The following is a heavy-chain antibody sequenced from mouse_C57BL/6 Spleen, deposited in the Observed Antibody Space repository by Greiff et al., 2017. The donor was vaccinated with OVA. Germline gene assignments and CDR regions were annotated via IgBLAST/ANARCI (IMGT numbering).Heavy chain of an antibody. J-gene: IGHJ3*01. CDR3: ALYGYDGFAY. CDR1: GYTFTGYW. V-gene: IGHV1-9*01. CDR2: ILPGSGST. Sequence: QVQLQQSGAELMKPGASVKLSCKATGYTFTGYWIEWVKQRPGHGLEWIGEILPGSGSTNYHEKFKGKATFTADTSSNTAYMQLSSLTTEDSAIYYCALYGYDGFAYWGQGTLVTVSA. D-gene: IGHD2-2*01.